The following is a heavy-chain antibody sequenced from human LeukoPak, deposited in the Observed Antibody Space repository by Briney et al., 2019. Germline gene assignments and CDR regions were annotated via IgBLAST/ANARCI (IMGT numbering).Heavy chain of an antibody. J-gene: IGHJ4*02. CDR2: ISYDGGDK. CDR3: VKEGVEYSYSYGDY. CDR1: GFSFNNYA. Sequence: GKSLRLSCAASGFSFNNYAMYWVRQAPGKGLEWVALISYDGGDKYYAESMKGRITISRDNAENTLYLQMNNLRLDDTAFYFCVKEGVEYSYSYGDYWGQGTRVTVSP. D-gene: IGHD3-16*01. V-gene: IGHV3-30*18.